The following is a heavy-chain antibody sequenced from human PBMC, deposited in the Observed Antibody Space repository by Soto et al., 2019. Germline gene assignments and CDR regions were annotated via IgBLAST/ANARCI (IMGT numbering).Heavy chain of an antibody. CDR3: ARGGSYGDFFDY. CDR2: IYYTGST. CDR1: GGSLSSND. J-gene: IGHJ4*02. D-gene: IGHD4-17*01. Sequence: XTLFLACTVSGGSLSSNDWAWIRQSPGKGLEWIGYIYYTGSTKYNSSLKSRVTISLDTSKNPFSLRLTSVTSADTAVYYCARGGSYGDFFDYWGQGAQGTVSS. V-gene: IGHV4-59*01.